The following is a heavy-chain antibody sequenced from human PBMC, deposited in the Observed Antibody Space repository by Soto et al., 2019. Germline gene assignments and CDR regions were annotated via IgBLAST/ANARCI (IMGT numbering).Heavy chain of an antibody. V-gene: IGHV4-34*01. CDR1: GGSFTGFY. J-gene: IGHJ6*02. D-gene: IGHD3-10*01. CDR2: INHGGTA. Sequence: QVQLQQWGAGLLKPSETLSLTCAVHGGSFTGFYWDWVRQPPGKGLEWIGEINHGGTANYNPSLNSRVKISVDIAKIQFSLYLTSVTPDDTALYFFASSSFLRSGALFHGLDVWGQGTTVTVSS. CDR3: ASSSFLRSGALFHGLDV.